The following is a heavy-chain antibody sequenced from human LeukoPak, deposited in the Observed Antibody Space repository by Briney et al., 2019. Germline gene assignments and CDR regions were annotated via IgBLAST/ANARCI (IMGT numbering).Heavy chain of an antibody. J-gene: IGHJ4*03. Sequence: GGSLRLSCAASRFTFSSYAMHWVRQAPGKGLEYVSAISTNGGSTYYANSVKGRFTISRDNSKNTLYLQMGSLRAEDMAVYYCARWVSTSCYAYWGQRTLVTVSS. V-gene: IGHV3-64*01. D-gene: IGHD2-2*01. CDR2: ISTNGGST. CDR3: ARWVSTSCYAY. CDR1: RFTFSSYA.